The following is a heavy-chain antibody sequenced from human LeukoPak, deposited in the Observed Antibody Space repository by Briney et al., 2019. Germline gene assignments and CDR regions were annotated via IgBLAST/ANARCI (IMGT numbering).Heavy chain of an antibody. V-gene: IGHV3-9*01. CDR2: ISWNSGSI. J-gene: IGHJ4*02. D-gene: IGHD4-17*01. CDR1: GLTFDDYA. Sequence: TGGSLRLSCAASGLTFDDYAMPWVRQAPGKGLEWVSGISWNSGSIGYADSVKGRFTISRDNAKNSLYLQMNSLRAEDTALYYCAKDMWEDYGDYVGYFDYWGQGTLVTVSS. CDR3: AKDMWEDYGDYVGYFDY.